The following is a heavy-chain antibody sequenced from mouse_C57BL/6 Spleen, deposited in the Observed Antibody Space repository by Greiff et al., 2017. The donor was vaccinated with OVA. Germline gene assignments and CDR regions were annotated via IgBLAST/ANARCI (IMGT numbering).Heavy chain of an antibody. J-gene: IGHJ2*01. CDR1: GYSITSGYY. V-gene: IGHV3-6*01. CDR2: ISYDGSN. Sequence: DVKLVESGPGLVKPSQSLSLTCTVTGYSITSGYYWNWIRQFPGNKLEWMGYISYDGSNNYNPSLKNRISITRDTSKNQFFLKLNSVTTEDTATYYCARGYYGSSLYYFDYWGQGTTLTVSS. D-gene: IGHD1-1*01. CDR3: ARGYYGSSLYYFDY.